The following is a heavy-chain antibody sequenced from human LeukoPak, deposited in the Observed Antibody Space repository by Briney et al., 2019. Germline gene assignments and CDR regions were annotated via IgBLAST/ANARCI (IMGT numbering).Heavy chain of an antibody. D-gene: IGHD3-10*01. J-gene: IGHJ5*02. CDR2: INHSGST. V-gene: IGHV4-34*01. CDR1: GGSFSGYF. Sequence: PSETLSLTCAVYGGSFSGYFWSWIRQPPGKGLEWIGEINHSGSTNYNPSLKSRVTISVDTSKNQFSLKLSSVTAADTAVYYCARLLWFGEFIMGLFWFDPWGQGTLVTVSS. CDR3: ARLLWFGEFIMGLFWFDP.